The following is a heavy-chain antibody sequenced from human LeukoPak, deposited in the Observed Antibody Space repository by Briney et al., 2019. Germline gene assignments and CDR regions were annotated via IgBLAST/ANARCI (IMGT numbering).Heavy chain of an antibody. D-gene: IGHD2-2*01. V-gene: IGHV4-34*01. J-gene: IGHJ6*03. CDR2: INHSGST. Sequence: PSETLSLTCTVSGGSIGTNHYWNWIRQPPGKGLEWIGEINHSGSTNYNPSLKSRVTISVDTSKNQFSLKLSSVTAADTAVYYCAGRLRYQLPKIYYYYMDVWGKGTTVTVSS. CDR3: AGRLRYQLPKIYYYYMDV. CDR1: GGSIGTNHY.